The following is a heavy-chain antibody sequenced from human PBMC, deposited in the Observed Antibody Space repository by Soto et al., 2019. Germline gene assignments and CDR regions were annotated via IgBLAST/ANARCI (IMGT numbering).Heavy chain of an antibody. J-gene: IGHJ5*02. D-gene: IGHD3-10*01. CDR2: IYYSGST. Sequence: SETLSLTCTVSGGSISSGDYYWSWIRQPPGKGLEWIGYIYYSGSTYYNPSLKSRVTISVDTSKNQFSLKLSSVTAADTAVYYCARDPYYYGSGSYGWFDPWGQGTLVTVSS. CDR3: ARDPYYYGSGSYGWFDP. V-gene: IGHV4-30-4*01. CDR1: GGSISSGDYY.